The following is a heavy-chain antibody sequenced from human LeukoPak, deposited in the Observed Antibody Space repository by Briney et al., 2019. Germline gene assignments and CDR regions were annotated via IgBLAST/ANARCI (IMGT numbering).Heavy chain of an antibody. V-gene: IGHV4-59*01. CDR2: IYYSGST. Sequence: PSETLSLTCTVSGGSISSYYWSWIRQPPGKGLEWIGYIYYSGSTNYNPSLKGRVTISVDTPKNQFSLKLSSVTAADTAVYYCAREGVATTHYFDYWGQGTLVTVSS. CDR1: GGSISSYY. D-gene: IGHD5-24*01. CDR3: AREGVATTHYFDY. J-gene: IGHJ4*02.